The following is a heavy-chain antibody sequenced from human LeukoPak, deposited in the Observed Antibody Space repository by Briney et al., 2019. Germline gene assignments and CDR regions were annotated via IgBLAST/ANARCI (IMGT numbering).Heavy chain of an antibody. Sequence: SETLSLTCAVYGGSFSGYYWSWIRQPPGKGLEWIGEINHSGSTNYNPSLKSRVTISVDTSKNQFSLKLSSVTAADTAVYYCARGFGYGYGYRGQRTLVTVSS. CDR1: GGSFSGYY. D-gene: IGHD5-18*01. J-gene: IGHJ4*02. CDR2: INHSGST. V-gene: IGHV4-34*01. CDR3: ARGFGYGYGY.